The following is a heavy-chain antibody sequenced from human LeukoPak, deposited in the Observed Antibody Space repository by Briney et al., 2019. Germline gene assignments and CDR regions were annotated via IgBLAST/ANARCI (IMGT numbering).Heavy chain of an antibody. CDR1: GGSISSDGYY. CDR2: IFHTGST. V-gene: IGHV4-39*07. J-gene: IGHJ4*02. CDR3: ASWRGYSFY. Sequence: PSQTLSLTCTVSGGSISSDGYYWGWIRQPPGKGLEWIGTIFHTGSTYYNPSLKSRVTISVDTSKNQFSLKLNSVTAADTAVYYCASWRGYSFYWGQGTLVTVSS. D-gene: IGHD5-18*01.